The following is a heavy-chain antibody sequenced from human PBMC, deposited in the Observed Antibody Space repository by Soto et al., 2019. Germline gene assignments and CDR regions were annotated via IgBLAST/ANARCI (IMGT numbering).Heavy chain of an antibody. CDR3: AKDKPGTTYFDY. CDR1: GFTISSNA. Sequence: EGTLRLSCAASGFTISSNAMYWVRQAPGKGLEWVSAISDRGDTTHYADSVKGRFTISRDTSKNTLYLHLNTLRADVTAVYYCAKDKPGTTYFDYWGQVTPATVSS. CDR2: ISDRGDTT. J-gene: IGHJ4*02. D-gene: IGHD1-1*01. V-gene: IGHV3-23*01.